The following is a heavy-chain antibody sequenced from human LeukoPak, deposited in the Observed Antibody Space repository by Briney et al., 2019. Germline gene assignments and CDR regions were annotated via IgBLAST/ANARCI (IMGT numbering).Heavy chain of an antibody. V-gene: IGHV3-53*01. CDR2: IYSGGST. Sequence: GGSLRLSCTASGFTVSSSYMSWVRQAPGKGLEWVSLIYSGGSTYYAASVKGRFTISRDNSKNTLYLQMNSLRPEDTAVYYCAKGYNYAYEYWGQGTLVTVSS. CDR1: GFTVSSSY. J-gene: IGHJ4*02. D-gene: IGHD5-18*01. CDR3: AKGYNYAYEY.